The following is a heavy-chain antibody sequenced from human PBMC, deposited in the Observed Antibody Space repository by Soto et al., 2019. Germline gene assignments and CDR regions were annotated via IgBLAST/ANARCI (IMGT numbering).Heavy chain of an antibody. CDR3: AKLAYYHYAMDV. Sequence: GASVKVSCKASGYTFTDYYLHWVRQAPGQGLQWMGWISPKSGDTKYAQNLQGRVTMTRDTSIGATYMELSRLTSDDTAVYYCAKLAYYHYAMDVWGQGTTVTVSS. V-gene: IGHV1-2*02. CDR1: GYTFTDYY. CDR2: ISPKSGDT. J-gene: IGHJ6*02.